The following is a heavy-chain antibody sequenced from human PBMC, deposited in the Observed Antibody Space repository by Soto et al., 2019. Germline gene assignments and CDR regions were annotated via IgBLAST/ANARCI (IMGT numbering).Heavy chain of an antibody. CDR1: GGSLTSNNW. D-gene: IGHD1-7*01. J-gene: IGHJ4*02. CDR2: IYRTGST. CDR3: ASRDPGTSVDY. V-gene: IGHV4-4*02. Sequence: SETLSLTCAVSGGSLTSNNWWTWVRQPPGQGLEWIGEIYRTGSTNYNPSLKSRVTISLDKSENQFSLKVTSLTAADTAVYYCASRDPGTSVDYWGQGTLVTVSS.